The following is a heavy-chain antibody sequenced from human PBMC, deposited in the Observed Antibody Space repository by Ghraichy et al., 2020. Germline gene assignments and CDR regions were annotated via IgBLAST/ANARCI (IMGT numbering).Heavy chain of an antibody. CDR3: AREAGIAVAGGAFDI. V-gene: IGHV3-53*01. D-gene: IGHD6-19*01. Sequence: GGSLRLSCAASGFTVSSNYMSWVRQAPGKGLEWVSVIYSGGSTYYADSVKGRFTISRDNSKNTLYLQMNSLRAEDTAVYYCAREAGIAVAGGAFDIWGQGTMVTVSS. CDR1: GFTVSSNY. CDR2: IYSGGST. J-gene: IGHJ3*02.